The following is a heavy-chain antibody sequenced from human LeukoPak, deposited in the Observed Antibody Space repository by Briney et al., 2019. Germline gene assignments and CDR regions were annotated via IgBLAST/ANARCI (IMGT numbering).Heavy chain of an antibody. CDR2: IYYSGST. CDR3: ARGRITIFGVVSSFDY. V-gene: IGHV4-59*08. CDR1: GGSISSYY. D-gene: IGHD3-3*01. Sequence: SETLSLTCTVSGGSISSYYWSWIRQPPGKGLEWIGYIYYSGSTNYNPSLKSRVTISVDTSKNQFSLKLSSVTAADTAVYYCARGRITIFGVVSSFDYWGQGTLVTVSS. J-gene: IGHJ4*02.